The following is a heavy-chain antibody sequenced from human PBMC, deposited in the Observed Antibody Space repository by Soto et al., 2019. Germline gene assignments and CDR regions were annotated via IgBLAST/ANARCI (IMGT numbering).Heavy chain of an antibody. CDR2: IIPIFGTA. CDR1: GGTFSSYA. D-gene: IGHD2-15*01. V-gene: IGHV1-69*06. J-gene: IGHJ4*02. CDR3: ARGRDIVSPGN. Sequence: QVQLVQSGAEVKKPGSSVKVSCKASGGTFSSYAISWVRQAPGQGLEWMGGIIPIFGTANYAQKFQGRVTMTRDTSITTAYMELNGLTSDDTAVYYCARGRDIVSPGNWGQGTLVSVSS.